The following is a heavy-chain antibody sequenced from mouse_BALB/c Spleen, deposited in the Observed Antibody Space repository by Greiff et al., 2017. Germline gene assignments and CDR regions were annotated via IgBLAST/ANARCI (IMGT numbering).Heavy chain of an antibody. CDR1: GYTFTSYW. Sequence: VQLQQSGTVLARPGASVKMSCKASGYTFTSYWMHWVKQRPGQGLEWIGAIYPGNSDTSYNQKFKGKAKLTAVTSTSTAYMELSSLTNEDSAVYYCTTDYGYGFAYWGQGTLVTVSA. J-gene: IGHJ3*01. CDR3: TTDYGYGFAY. V-gene: IGHV1-5*01. CDR2: IYPGNSDT. D-gene: IGHD1-2*01.